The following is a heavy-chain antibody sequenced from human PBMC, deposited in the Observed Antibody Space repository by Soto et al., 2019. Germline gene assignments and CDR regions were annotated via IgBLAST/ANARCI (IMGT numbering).Heavy chain of an antibody. Sequence: ASVKVSCKASGYTFTDYYIHWVRQAPGQGLEWMGWINPNSGGTNYAQKFQGWVTMTRDTSISTAYMELSRLRSDDTAVYYCAREGYVDTAMVEDYYYYGMDVWGQGTTVTVSS. CDR3: AREGYVDTAMVEDYYYYGMDV. V-gene: IGHV1-2*04. CDR1: GYTFTDYY. D-gene: IGHD5-18*01. CDR2: INPNSGGT. J-gene: IGHJ6*02.